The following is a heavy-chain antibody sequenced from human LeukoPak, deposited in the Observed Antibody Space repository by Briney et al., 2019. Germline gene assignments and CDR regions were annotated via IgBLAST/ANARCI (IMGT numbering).Heavy chain of an antibody. V-gene: IGHV3-23*01. D-gene: IGHD3-22*01. CDR3: AKDLSGSSGYYSFDY. J-gene: IGHJ4*02. CDR2: ISGSGGNT. Sequence: GGSLRLSCAASGFTFSTYAMSWVRQAPGRGLEWVSTISGSGGNTYYADSVRGRFTISRDNSKNTLYLQMNSLRAEDTAVYYCAKDLSGSSGYYSFDYWGQGTLVTVSS. CDR1: GFTFSTYA.